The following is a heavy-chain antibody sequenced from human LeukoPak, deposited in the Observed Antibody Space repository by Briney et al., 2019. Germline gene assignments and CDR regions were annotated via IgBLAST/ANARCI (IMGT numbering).Heavy chain of an antibody. Sequence: GGSLRLSCAASGFTVSSNYMSWVRQAPGKGLEWVSVIYSGGSTYYADSVKGRFTISRHNSKNTLYLQMNSLRAEDTAVYYCARDRSYDRSGYYNFDCWGQGTLVTVSS. V-gene: IGHV3-53*04. CDR3: ARDRSYDRSGYYNFDC. CDR2: IYSGGST. J-gene: IGHJ4*02. D-gene: IGHD3-22*01. CDR1: GFTVSSNY.